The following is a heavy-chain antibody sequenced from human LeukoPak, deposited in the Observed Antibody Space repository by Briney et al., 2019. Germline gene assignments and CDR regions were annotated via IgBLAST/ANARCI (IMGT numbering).Heavy chain of an antibody. CDR2: INPSGGST. CDR1: GYTFTSYY. D-gene: IGHD4-23*01. CDR3: ARGRSDYGGNLYFDY. Sequence: ASVKVSCKASGYTFTSYYMHWVRQAPGQGLGWMGIINPSGGSTSYAQKFQGRVTMTRDTSTSTVYMELSSLRSEDTAVYYCARGRSDYGGNLYFDYWGQGTLVTVSS. V-gene: IGHV1-46*01. J-gene: IGHJ4*02.